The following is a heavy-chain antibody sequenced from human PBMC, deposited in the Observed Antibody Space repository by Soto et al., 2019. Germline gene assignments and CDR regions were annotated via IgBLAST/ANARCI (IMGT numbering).Heavy chain of an antibody. CDR2: IYPGDSDT. CDR3: ASPQGYDFWSGYRKTSYYYGMDV. V-gene: IGHV5-51*01. J-gene: IGHJ6*02. Sequence: GESLKISCKGSGYSFTSYWISWVRQMPGKGLEWMGIIYPGDSDTRYSPSFQGQVTISADKSISTAYLQWSSLKASDTAMYYCASPQGYDFWSGYRKTSYYYGMDVWGQGTTVTVSS. CDR1: GYSFTSYW. D-gene: IGHD3-3*01.